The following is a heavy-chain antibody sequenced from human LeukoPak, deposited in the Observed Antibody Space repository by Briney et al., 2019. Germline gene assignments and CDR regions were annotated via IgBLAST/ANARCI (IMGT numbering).Heavy chain of an antibody. CDR2: ISYDGSNK. Sequence: GGSLRLSCAASGFTFSSYGMHWVRQAPGKGLEWVAVISYDGSNKYYADPVKGRFTISRDNSKNTLYLQMNSLRAEDTAVYYCARSGGYSYGYSDYWGQGTLVTVSS. CDR1: GFTFSSYG. J-gene: IGHJ4*02. CDR3: ARSGGYSYGYSDY. D-gene: IGHD5-18*01. V-gene: IGHV3-30*03.